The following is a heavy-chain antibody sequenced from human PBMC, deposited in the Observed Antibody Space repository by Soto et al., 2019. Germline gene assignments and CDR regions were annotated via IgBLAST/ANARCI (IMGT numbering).Heavy chain of an antibody. J-gene: IGHJ4*02. CDR3: ARGLATVDY. CDR2: INPSGGST. D-gene: IGHD5-12*01. V-gene: IGHV1-46*04. Sequence: ASVKVSCKASGYTFTSYYIHWMRQAPGQGLEWMAIINPSGGSTNYAQKLQGRVTVTRDTSTSTVYLELSSLRSEDTAIYYCARGLATVDYWGQGTLVTVSS. CDR1: GYTFTSYY.